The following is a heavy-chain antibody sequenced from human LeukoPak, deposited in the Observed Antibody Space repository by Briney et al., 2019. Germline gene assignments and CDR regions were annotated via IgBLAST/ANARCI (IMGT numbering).Heavy chain of an antibody. J-gene: IGHJ4*02. D-gene: IGHD2-21*02. CDR2: ISAYNGNT. Sequence: VASVKVSCKASGYTFTTYDISWVRQAPGQGLEWMGWISAYNGNTNYAQKLQGRVTMTTDTSTSTAYMELRSLRSDDTAVYYCARDMKTLWEAIVVVTLASDYWGQGTLVTVSS. CDR1: GYTFTTYD. V-gene: IGHV1-18*01. CDR3: ARDMKTLWEAIVVVTLASDY.